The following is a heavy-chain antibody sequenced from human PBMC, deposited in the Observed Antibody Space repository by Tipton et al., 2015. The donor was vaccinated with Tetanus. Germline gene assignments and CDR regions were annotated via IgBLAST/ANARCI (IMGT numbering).Heavy chain of an antibody. CDR3: ARHPPPYYYGSGSYLDY. CDR2: IYHSGSP. CDR1: GGSITSGAYL. Sequence: TLSLTCAVSGGSITSGAYLWGWIRQPPGKGLEWIGYIYHSGSPYYNPSLKSRVTLSVDTSMNQFSLRLSSVTAADTAVYFCARHPPPYYYGSGSYLDYWGQGTPVTVSS. J-gene: IGHJ4*02. D-gene: IGHD3-10*01. V-gene: IGHV4-30-2*01.